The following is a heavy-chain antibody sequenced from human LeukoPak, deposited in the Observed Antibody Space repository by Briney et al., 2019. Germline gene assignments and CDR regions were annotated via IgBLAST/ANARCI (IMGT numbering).Heavy chain of an antibody. D-gene: IGHD3-10*01. CDR3: TTDEEGLLWFGEPDY. CDR2: IKSKTDGGTT. CDR1: GFTFSNAW. Sequence: PGGSLRLSCAASGFTFSNAWMSWVRQTQGKWLEWVGRIKSKTDGGTTDYAAPVKGRFTISRDDSKNTLYLQMNSLKTEDTAVYYCTTDEEGLLWFGEPDYWGQGTLVTVSS. J-gene: IGHJ4*02. V-gene: IGHV3-15*01.